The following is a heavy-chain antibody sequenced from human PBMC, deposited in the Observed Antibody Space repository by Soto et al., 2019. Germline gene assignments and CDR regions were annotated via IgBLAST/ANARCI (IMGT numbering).Heavy chain of an antibody. V-gene: IGHV4-59*01. CDR2: IYYSGST. J-gene: IGHJ6*03. D-gene: IGHD3-16*02. CDR1: GGSISSYY. Sequence: SETLSLTCTVSGGSISSYYWSWIRQPPGKGLEWIGYIYYSGSTNYNPSLKSRVTISVDTSKNQFSLRLSSVTAADTAVYYCARGSGNYDYRWGSYRSNYYYMDVWGKGTTVTVSS. CDR3: ARGSGNYDYRWGSYRSNYYYMDV.